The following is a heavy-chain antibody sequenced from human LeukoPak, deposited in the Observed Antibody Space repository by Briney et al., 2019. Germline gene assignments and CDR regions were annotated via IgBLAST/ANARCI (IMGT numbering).Heavy chain of an antibody. CDR3: AREGIAAAGYFDY. V-gene: IGHV3-30*04. CDR2: ISYDGSNK. J-gene: IGHJ4*02. Sequence: GGSLRLSCAASGFTFSSYAMHWVRQAPGKGLEWVAVISYDGSNKYYADSVKGRFTISRDNSKNTLYLQMNSLRAEDTAVYYYAREGIAAAGYFDYWGQGTLVTVSS. CDR1: GFTFSSYA. D-gene: IGHD6-13*01.